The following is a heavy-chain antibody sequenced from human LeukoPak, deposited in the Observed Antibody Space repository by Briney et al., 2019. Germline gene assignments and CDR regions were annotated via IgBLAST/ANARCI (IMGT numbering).Heavy chain of an antibody. D-gene: IGHD4-17*01. CDR1: GFTFSSYE. CDR3: APDYGDYAPVD. CDR2: ISSSGSTI. V-gene: IGHV3-48*03. J-gene: IGHJ4*02. Sequence: GGSLRLSCAASGFTFSSYEMNWVRQAPGRGLEWVSYISSSGSTIYCADSVKGRFTISRDNAKNSLYLQMNSLGAEDTAVYYCAPDYGDYAPVDWGQGTLVTVSS.